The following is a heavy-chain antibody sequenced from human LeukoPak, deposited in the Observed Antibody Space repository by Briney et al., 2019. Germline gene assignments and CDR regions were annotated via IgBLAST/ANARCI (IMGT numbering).Heavy chain of an antibody. J-gene: IGHJ4*02. CDR2: ISYDGSNK. D-gene: IGHD3-16*01. CDR1: GFTFSSYG. V-gene: IGHV3-30*18. CDR3: VKAQAYGGFDY. Sequence: GGSLRLSCAASGFTFSSYGMHWVRQAPGKGLEWVAVISYDGSNKYYADSVKGRFTISRDNSKNTLYLQMNSLRAEDTAVYYCVKAQAYGGFDYWGQGTLVTVSS.